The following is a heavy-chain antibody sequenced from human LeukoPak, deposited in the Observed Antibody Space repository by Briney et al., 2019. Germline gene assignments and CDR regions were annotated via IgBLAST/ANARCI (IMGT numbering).Heavy chain of an antibody. D-gene: IGHD3-3*01. CDR3: ARGGDDFWSGSDFDY. J-gene: IGHJ4*02. V-gene: IGHV3-30-3*01. CDR1: GFTFSSYA. CDR2: ISYDGSNK. Sequence: PGRSLRLSCAASGFTFSSYAMHWVRQAPGKGLEWVAVISYDGSNKYYADPVKGRFTISRDNSKNTLYLQMNSLRAEDTAVYYCARGGDDFWSGSDFDYWGQGTLVTVSS.